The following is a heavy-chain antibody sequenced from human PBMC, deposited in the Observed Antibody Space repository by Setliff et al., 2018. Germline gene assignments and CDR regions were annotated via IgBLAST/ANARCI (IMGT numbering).Heavy chain of an antibody. CDR1: GFTFSNFG. V-gene: IGHV3-23*01. D-gene: IGHD3-16*01. J-gene: IGHJ4*02. CDR3: AKDGGIRGFDY. Sequence: LRLSCAASGFTFSNFGMNWVRQAPGKGLEWVSFISSGGGETTFYADSVKGRFTVSRDNSKNTLYLHMNSLRADDTAVYYCAKDGGIRGFDYWGQGSRVTVSS. CDR2: ISSGGGETT.